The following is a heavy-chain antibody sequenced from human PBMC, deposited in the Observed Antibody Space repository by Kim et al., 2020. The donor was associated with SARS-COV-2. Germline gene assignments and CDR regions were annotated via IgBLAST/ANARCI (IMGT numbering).Heavy chain of an antibody. Sequence: SETLSLTCAVYGGSFSGYYWSWIRQPPGKGLEWIGEINHSGSTNYNPSLKSRVTISVDTSKNQFSLKLSSVTAADTAVYYCARGGFLSRWYSRVGYYGMDVWGQGTTVTVSS. V-gene: IGHV4-34*01. J-gene: IGHJ6*02. D-gene: IGHD6-13*01. CDR3: ARGGFLSRWYSRVGYYGMDV. CDR2: INHSGST. CDR1: GGSFSGYY.